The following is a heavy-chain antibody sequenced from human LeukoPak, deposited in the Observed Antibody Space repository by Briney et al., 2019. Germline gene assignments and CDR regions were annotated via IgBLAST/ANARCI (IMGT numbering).Heavy chain of an antibody. CDR1: GGSFSVYY. J-gene: IGHJ4*02. CDR3: ARRHYGSGNIDS. CDR2: INHSGST. D-gene: IGHD3-10*01. V-gene: IGHV4-34*01. Sequence: SETLSLTCAVHGGSFSVYYWSWIRQPPGKGLEWIGEINHSGSTKYNPPLKSRVTISVDTSKNQFSLNLSSVTAADTAVYYCARRHYGSGNIDSWGQGTLVTVSS.